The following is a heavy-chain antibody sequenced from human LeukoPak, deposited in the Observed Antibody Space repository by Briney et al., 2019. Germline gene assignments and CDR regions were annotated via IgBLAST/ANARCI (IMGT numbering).Heavy chain of an antibody. D-gene: IGHD3-16*02. J-gene: IGHJ4*02. Sequence: ASVKVSCTASGYTFASYDINRVRQAPGQGLEWMGIINPSGGSTSYAQKFQGRVTMTRDTSTSTVYMELSSLRSEDTAVYYCARDPNLEGLRLGELSGIDYWGQGTLVTVSS. CDR1: GYTFASYD. CDR2: INPSGGST. CDR3: ARDPNLEGLRLGELSGIDY. V-gene: IGHV1-46*01.